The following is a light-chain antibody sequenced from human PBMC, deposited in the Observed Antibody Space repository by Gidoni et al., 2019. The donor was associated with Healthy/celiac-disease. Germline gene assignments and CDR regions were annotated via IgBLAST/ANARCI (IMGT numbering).Light chain of an antibody. CDR3: QQYDNPLPLT. J-gene: IGKJ4*01. Sequence: DIQMTQSPSSLSASVGDRVTITCQASQDISNYLNWYQQKPGKAPKLLIYDASNLETEVPSRFSGSGSGTDFTFTISSLQPEDIATYYCQQYDNPLPLTFGGGTKVEI. CDR1: QDISNY. V-gene: IGKV1-33*01. CDR2: DAS.